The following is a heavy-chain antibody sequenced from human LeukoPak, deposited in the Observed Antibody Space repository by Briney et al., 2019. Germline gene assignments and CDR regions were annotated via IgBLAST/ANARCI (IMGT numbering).Heavy chain of an antibody. Sequence: ASVKVSCKASGYTFTGYYMHWVRQAPGQGLEGMGWINPNSGGTNYAQKFQGRVTMTRDTSISTAYMELSRLRSDDTAVYYCARVTGVPQWQANLIDYWAQGTLVTVPS. J-gene: IGHJ4*02. CDR3: ARVTGVPQWQANLIDY. D-gene: IGHD6-19*01. CDR2: INPNSGGT. V-gene: IGHV1-2*02. CDR1: GYTFTGYY.